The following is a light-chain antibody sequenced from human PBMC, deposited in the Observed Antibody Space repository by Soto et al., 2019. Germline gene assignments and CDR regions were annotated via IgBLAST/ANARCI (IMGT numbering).Light chain of an antibody. V-gene: IGKV1-5*01. J-gene: IGKJ1*01. Sequence: QITQDRSSLAAGMGVNLSVRCIANQSISSWLAWYQQKPGKAPKLLIYDASSLESGVPSRFSGSGSGTEFDLSISCLQPCYFATQNPQQNTNAWMFGQGTKVDIK. CDR1: QSISSW. CDR3: QQNTNAWM. CDR2: DAS.